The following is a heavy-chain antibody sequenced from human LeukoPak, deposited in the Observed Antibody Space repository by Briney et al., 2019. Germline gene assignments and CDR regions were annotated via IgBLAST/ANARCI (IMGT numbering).Heavy chain of an antibody. J-gene: IGHJ4*02. V-gene: IGHV3-48*01. CDR1: GFTFSSYS. CDR2: ISSSSSTI. D-gene: IGHD2-2*02. Sequence: GGSLRLSCAASGFTFSSYSMNWVRQAPGKGLEWVSYISSSSSTIYYADSVKGRFTISRDNAKNSLYLQMNSLRAEDTAVYYCARGLRYCSSTSCYTPVGYWGQGTLVTVSS. CDR3: ARGLRYCSSTSCYTPVGY.